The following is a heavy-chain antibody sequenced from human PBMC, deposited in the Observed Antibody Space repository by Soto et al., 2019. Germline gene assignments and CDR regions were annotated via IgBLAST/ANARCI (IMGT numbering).Heavy chain of an antibody. CDR3: ARVGYDILTGYFTVRKGWFDP. J-gene: IGHJ5*02. D-gene: IGHD3-9*01. CDR2: INPNSGGT. V-gene: IGHV1-2*02. Sequence: QVQLVQSGAEVKKPGASVKVSCKASGYTFTGYYMHWVRQAPGQGLEWMGWINPNSGGTNYAQKFKGRVTMTRDTSISTAYMELSRLRSDDTAVYYCARVGYDILTGYFTVRKGWFDPWGQGTLVTVSS. CDR1: GYTFTGYY.